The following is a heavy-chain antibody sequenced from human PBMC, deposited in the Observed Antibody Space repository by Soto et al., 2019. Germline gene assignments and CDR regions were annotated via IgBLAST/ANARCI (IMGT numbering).Heavy chain of an antibody. CDR2: IYWDDDK. CDR1: GFSLSTSGVG. V-gene: IGHV2-5*02. Sequence: QITLKESGPTLVKPTQTLTLTCTFSGFSLSTSGVGVGWIRQPPGKALEWLALIYWDDDKRYSPSLKSRLTNTKDTSKNQVGLKMNHLDPFDTATYYCAHGPGGKSYFEYWGPGTPGHVSS. CDR3: AHGPGGKSYFEY. J-gene: IGHJ4*02. D-gene: IGHD3-16*01.